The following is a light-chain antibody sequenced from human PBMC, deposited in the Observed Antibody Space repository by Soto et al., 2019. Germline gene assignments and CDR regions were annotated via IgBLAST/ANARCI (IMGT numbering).Light chain of an antibody. V-gene: IGKV3-15*01. CDR2: GAS. CDR1: QYVSNN. J-gene: IGKJ1*01. CDR3: QQYNDWPGGT. Sequence: VLTQSPGTLSLSPGDSATLSCRASQYVSNNLAWYQQRPRQAPRLLIYGASTRATGIPARFSGSGSGRDFNPTISSLQSEDFAVYYCQQYNDWPGGTCGQGTKVDIK.